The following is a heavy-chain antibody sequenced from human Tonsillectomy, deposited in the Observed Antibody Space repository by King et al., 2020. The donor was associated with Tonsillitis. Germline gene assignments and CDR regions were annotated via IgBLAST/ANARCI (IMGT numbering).Heavy chain of an antibody. V-gene: IGHV4-59*01. CDR3: ARVGYYDSSGYLDY. Sequence: QLQESGPGLVKPSETLSLTCTVSGGSISSYYWSWIRQPPGKGLEWIGYIYYSGSTNYNPSLKSRVTISVDTSKNQFSLKLSSVTAADTAVYYCARVGYYDSSGYLDYWGQGTLVTVSS. D-gene: IGHD3-22*01. CDR1: GGSISSYY. J-gene: IGHJ4*02. CDR2: IYYSGST.